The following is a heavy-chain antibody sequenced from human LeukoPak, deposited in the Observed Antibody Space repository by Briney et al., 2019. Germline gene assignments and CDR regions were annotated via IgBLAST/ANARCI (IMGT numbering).Heavy chain of an antibody. CDR2: ISGDGDNT. V-gene: IGHV3-43*02. Sequence: GGSLRLSCVASGFTLDDYALHWVRQAPGKGLEWISLISGDGDNTYYADSVKGRFTISRDNSKNSLYLQMNSLRTEDTALYYCAKAYYYGSGRTPPNYYYYYGMDVWGQGTTVTVSS. CDR1: GFTLDDYA. CDR3: AKAYYYGSGRTPPNYYYYYGMDV. J-gene: IGHJ6*02. D-gene: IGHD3-10*01.